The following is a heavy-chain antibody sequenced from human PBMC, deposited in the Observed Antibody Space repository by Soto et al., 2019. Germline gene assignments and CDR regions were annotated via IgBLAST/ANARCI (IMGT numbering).Heavy chain of an antibody. CDR2: IWYDGSKK. CDR1: GFSISTYG. J-gene: IGHJ6*03. D-gene: IGHD6-19*01. V-gene: IGHV3-33*01. CDR3: ARDAAVYHYYIDV. Sequence: QVQLVESGGGVVQPGRSLRLCCEASGFSISTYGMHWVRQAPGKGLEWVAIIWYDGSKKYYADSVKGRFTISGDNSKNTLYLQMNSLRVEDTAVYYCARDAAVYHYYIDVWAKGTTVTVSS.